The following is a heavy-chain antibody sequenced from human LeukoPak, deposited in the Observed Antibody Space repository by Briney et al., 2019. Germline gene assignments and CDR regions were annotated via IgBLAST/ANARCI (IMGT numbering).Heavy chain of an antibody. CDR3: ARLRYDFWSGYYGEYYFDY. Sequence: SETLSLTCTVSGGSISSYYWSWTRQPPGKGLEWIGYIYYSGSTNYNPSLKSRVTISVDTSKNQFSLKLSSVTAADTAVYYCARLRYDFWSGYYGEYYFDYWGQGTLVTVSS. D-gene: IGHD3-3*01. CDR2: IYYSGST. V-gene: IGHV4-59*08. CDR1: GGSISSYY. J-gene: IGHJ4*02.